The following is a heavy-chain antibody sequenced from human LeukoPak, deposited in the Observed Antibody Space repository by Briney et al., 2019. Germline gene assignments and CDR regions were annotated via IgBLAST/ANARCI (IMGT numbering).Heavy chain of an antibody. CDR3: ARGGYYGSGNDFRFDP. CDR2: IYYSGST. CDR1: GGSITSSSYY. Sequence: SETLSLTCTVSGGSITSSSYYWSWIRQPPGKGLEWIGYIYYSGSTNYKPSLKSRVTISVDTSKNQFSLKPSSVTAADTAVYYCARGGYYGSGNDFRFDPWGQGTQVTVSS. J-gene: IGHJ5*02. V-gene: IGHV4-61*01. D-gene: IGHD3-10*01.